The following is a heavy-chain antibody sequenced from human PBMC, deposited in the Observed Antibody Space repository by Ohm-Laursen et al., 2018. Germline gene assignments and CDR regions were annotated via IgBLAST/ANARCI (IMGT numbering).Heavy chain of an antibody. J-gene: IGHJ2*01. V-gene: IGHV1-18*01. CDR2: ISAYNGNT. CDR1: GYTFASYG. Sequence: ASVKVSCKASGYTFASYGISWVRQAPGQGLEWMGWISAYNGNTNYAQKLQGRVTMTTDTSTSTAYMELSSLRSEDTAVYYCAKRGTSGRWYFDLWGRGTLVTVSS. D-gene: IGHD1-7*01. CDR3: AKRGTSGRWYFDL.